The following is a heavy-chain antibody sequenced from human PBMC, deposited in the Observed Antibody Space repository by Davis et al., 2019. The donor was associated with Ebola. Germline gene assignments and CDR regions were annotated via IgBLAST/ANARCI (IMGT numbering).Heavy chain of an antibody. CDR1: GGSISSGGFY. D-gene: IGHD3-3*01. Sequence: PSETLSLTCTVSGGSISSGGFYWSWIRQYPGKGLEWIGYIYNNGSTYYNSSLESRLTISLDTSKNQFSLKLSSVTAADTAVYYCARGVFWSGHNWLDPWGQGTLVTVSS. J-gene: IGHJ5*02. CDR3: ARGVFWSGHNWLDP. CDR2: IYNNGST. V-gene: IGHV4-31*03.